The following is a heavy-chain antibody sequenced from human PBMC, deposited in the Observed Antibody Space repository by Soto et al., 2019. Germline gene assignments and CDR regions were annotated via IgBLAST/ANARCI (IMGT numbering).Heavy chain of an antibody. D-gene: IGHD2-8*01. CDR3: ARRDDCSNGVCWMNYFDS. CDR1: GGSISSYY. Sequence: SETLSLTCTVSGGSISSYYWSWIRQPPGKGLEWIGYIYYSGSTNYNPSLKSRVTITVDTSKNQFSLKLSSVTAADTAVYYCARRDDCSNGVCWMNYFDSWGQGILVTVSS. V-gene: IGHV4-59*08. CDR2: IYYSGST. J-gene: IGHJ4*02.